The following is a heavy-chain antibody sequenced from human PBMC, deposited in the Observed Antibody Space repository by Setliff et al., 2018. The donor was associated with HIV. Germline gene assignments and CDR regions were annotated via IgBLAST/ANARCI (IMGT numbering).Heavy chain of an antibody. CDR1: ELTFSNYA. CDR2: LSGSGGST. V-gene: IGHV3-23*01. Sequence: PGGSLRLSRAASELTFSNYAMTWVRQAPGKGLEWVSSLSGSGGSTYYADSVKGRFTISRDNSKNTLYLRMNSLRAEDTAVYYCAQAQTSVSGSYYQYLQHWGQGTLVTVSS. D-gene: IGHD3-10*01. CDR3: AQAQTSVSGSYYQYLQH. J-gene: IGHJ1*01.